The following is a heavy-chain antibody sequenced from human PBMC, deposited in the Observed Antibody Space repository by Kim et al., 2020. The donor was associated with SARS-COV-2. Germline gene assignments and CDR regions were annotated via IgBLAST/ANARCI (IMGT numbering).Heavy chain of an antibody. J-gene: IGHJ6*02. CDR1: GGSISGSKW. CDR2: IFNNGDT. V-gene: IGHV4-4*02. D-gene: IGHD3-10*01. CDR3: ARSESASEIRAMDV. Sequence: SETLSLTCVVSGGSISGSKWWSWVRQPPGKGLDWIGEIFNNGDTRYNPALKSRISISLDNSTNQFVLTLTSVTAADTAVYFCARSESASEIRAMDVWGQGTTITVSS.